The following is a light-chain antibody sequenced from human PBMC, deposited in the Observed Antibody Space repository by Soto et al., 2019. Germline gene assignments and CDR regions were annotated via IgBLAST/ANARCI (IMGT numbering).Light chain of an antibody. CDR3: QQRLNWPPG. CDR1: QSVTNY. V-gene: IGKV3-11*01. J-gene: IGKJ1*01. Sequence: EIFLTQSPDTLSLSPGERATLTCRASQSVTNYIAWYQQRPGQAPRLLIYDASNRATGVPARFSGSRSGTDFTRTISDLEPADFGLYYCQQRLNWPPGFGQGTKGDIK. CDR2: DAS.